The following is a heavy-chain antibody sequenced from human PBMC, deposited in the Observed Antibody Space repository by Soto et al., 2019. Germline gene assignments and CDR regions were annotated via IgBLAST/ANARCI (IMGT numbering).Heavy chain of an antibody. D-gene: IGHD5-18*01. Sequence: PVKVSCKASGVTFSSYTTIWVRQAPGQGAEWMGRIIPILGIANYAQKFQGRVTITADKSTSTAYMELSSLRSEDTAVYYCARSVDTAMVNDYWGQGTLVTVSS. CDR3: ARSVDTAMVNDY. J-gene: IGHJ4*02. CDR1: GVTFSSYT. V-gene: IGHV1-69*02. CDR2: IIPILGIA.